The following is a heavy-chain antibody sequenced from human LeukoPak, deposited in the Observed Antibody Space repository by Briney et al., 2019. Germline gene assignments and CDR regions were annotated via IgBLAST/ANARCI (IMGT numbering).Heavy chain of an antibody. D-gene: IGHD6-13*01. J-gene: IGHJ5*02. CDR2: IYYSGST. CDR1: GGSISSSSYY. V-gene: IGHV4-39*07. CDR3: ARVPGIAAAGAWFDP. Sequence: SETLSLTCTVSGGSISSSSYYWGWIRQPPGKGLEWIGSIYYSGSTYYNPSLKSRVTISVDTSKNQFSLRLGSVTAADTAVYYCARVPGIAAAGAWFDPWGQGTLVTVSS.